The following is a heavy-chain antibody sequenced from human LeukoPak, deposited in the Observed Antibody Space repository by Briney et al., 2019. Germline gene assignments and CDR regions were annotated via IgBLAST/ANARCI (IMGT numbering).Heavy chain of an antibody. D-gene: IGHD2-2*02. V-gene: IGHV3-23*01. CDR2: ISGSGGST. J-gene: IGHJ4*02. CDR1: GFTFSSYA. CDR3: AKGSIVVVPAAIGRTFDY. Sequence: PGGSLRLSCAASGFTFSSYAMSWVRQAPGKGLEWVSAISGSGGSTYYADSVKGRFTISRDNSKNTLYLQMNSLRAEDTAVYYCAKGSIVVVPAAIGRTFDYWGQGTLVTVSS.